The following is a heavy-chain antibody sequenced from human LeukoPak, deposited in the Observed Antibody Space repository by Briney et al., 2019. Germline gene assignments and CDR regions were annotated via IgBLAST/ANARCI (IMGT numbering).Heavy chain of an antibody. CDR2: VDYNGAT. J-gene: IGHJ4*02. CDR1: GASISRDH. CDR3: TRGYEAFDY. Sequence: PSETLSLTCSVSGASISRDHWNWVRQLPGKRLEWIGNVDYNGATKYNPSLSSRITISLDTSKNLFSLHLTSVTAVDTAHYFCTRGYEAFDYWGQGRLVTVSS. D-gene: IGHD2-2*01. V-gene: IGHV4-59*01.